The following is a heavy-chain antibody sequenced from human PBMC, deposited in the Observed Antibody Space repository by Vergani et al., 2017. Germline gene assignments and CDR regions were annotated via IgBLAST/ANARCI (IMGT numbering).Heavy chain of an antibody. Sequence: QVQLVESGGGVVQPGRSLRLSCAASGFTFSSYGMHWVRQAPGKGLEWVAVIWYDGSNKYYADSVKGRFTISRDNSKNTLYLQMNSLRAEDTAVYYCAQPPQDLDYWGQGTLVTVSS. CDR3: AQPPQDLDY. V-gene: IGHV3-33*01. D-gene: IGHD2-15*01. J-gene: IGHJ4*02. CDR2: IWYDGSNK. CDR1: GFTFSSYG.